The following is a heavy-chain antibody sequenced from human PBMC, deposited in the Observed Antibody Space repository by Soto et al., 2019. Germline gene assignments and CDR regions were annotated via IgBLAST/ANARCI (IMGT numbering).Heavy chain of an antibody. J-gene: IGHJ4*02. CDR1: GGSFSGYY. CDR2: INHSGST. D-gene: IGHD6-19*01. CDR3: ATRLAVAGTNLDY. V-gene: IGHV4-34*01. Sequence: SETLSLTCAVYGGSFSGYYWSWIRQPPGKGLEWIGEINHSGSTNYNPSLKSRVTISVDTSKNQFSLKLSSVTAADTAVYYCATRLAVAGTNLDYWGQGTLVTVSS.